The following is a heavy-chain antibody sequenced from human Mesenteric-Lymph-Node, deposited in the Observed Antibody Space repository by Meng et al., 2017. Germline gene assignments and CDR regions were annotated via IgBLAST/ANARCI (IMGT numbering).Heavy chain of an antibody. CDR3: ARGFLSFVRVFDY. CDR2: IYHSGST. CDR1: GGSISSSNW. D-gene: IGHD2/OR15-2a*01. Sequence: QWLPEGSGPGLVKPSGTLSPTCAVSGGSISSSNWWSWVRQPPGKGLEWIGEIYHSGSTNYNPSLKSRVTISVDTSKNQFSLKLSSVTAADTAVYYCARGFLSFVRVFDYWGQGTLVTVSS. V-gene: IGHV4-4*02. J-gene: IGHJ4*02.